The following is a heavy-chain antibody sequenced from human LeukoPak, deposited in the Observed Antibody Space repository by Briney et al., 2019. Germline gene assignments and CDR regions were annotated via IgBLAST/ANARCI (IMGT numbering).Heavy chain of an antibody. CDR2: IYYTGST. CDR1: GGSISSFY. D-gene: IGHD3-10*02. CDR3: ARDEERGITMS. Sequence: PSETLSLTCTVSGGSISSFYWNWIRQPPGKGLEWIGYIYYTGSTSYNPALESRVTISVDTSKNQFSLRLNSVTAADTAVYYCARDEERGITMSWGQGTMVTVSS. V-gene: IGHV4-59*01. J-gene: IGHJ3*01.